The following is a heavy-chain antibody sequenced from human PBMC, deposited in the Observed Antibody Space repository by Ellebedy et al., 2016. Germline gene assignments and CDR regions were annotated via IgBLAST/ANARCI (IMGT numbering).Heavy chain of an antibody. CDR3: AKGGEFGAFDI. J-gene: IGHJ3*02. D-gene: IGHD3-10*01. Sequence: GGSLRLFXAASGFTFSDYYMSWIRQAPGKGLEWVSYISNSGSLIYYADSVKGRFTISRDNSKNTLYLQMNSLRAEDTAVYYCAKGGEFGAFDIWGQGTMVTVSS. V-gene: IGHV3-11*04. CDR2: ISNSGSLI. CDR1: GFTFSDYY.